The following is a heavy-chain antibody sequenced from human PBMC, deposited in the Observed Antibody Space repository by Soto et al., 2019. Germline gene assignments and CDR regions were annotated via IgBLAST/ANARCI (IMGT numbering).Heavy chain of an antibody. CDR1: GFTFSSYG. CDR3: AKDGSSSWYFDY. CDR2: ISYDGSNK. Sequence: PGGSLRLSCAASGFTFSSYGMHWVRQAPGKGLEWVAVISYDGSNKYYADSVKGRFTISRDNSKNTLYLQMNSLRAEDTAVYYCAKDGSSSWYFDYWGQGTPVTVSS. J-gene: IGHJ4*02. V-gene: IGHV3-30*18. D-gene: IGHD6-13*01.